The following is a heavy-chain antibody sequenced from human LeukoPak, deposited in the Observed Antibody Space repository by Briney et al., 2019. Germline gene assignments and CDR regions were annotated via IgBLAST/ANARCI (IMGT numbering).Heavy chain of an antibody. CDR3: AKSAGVPFDY. CDR2: ISYDGSNK. CDR1: GFTFSSYG. Sequence: GGALRLSCAASGFTFSSYGMHWVRQAPGKGLEWVAVISYDGSNKYYAYSVNGRFTISRDNSKNTLYLQMNSLRAEDTAVYYCAKSAGVPFDYWGQGTLVTVSS. V-gene: IGHV3-30*18. D-gene: IGHD2-8*01. J-gene: IGHJ4*02.